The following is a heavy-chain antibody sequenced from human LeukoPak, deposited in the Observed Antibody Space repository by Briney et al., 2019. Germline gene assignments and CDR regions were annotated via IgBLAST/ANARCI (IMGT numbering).Heavy chain of an antibody. Sequence: GGSLRLSCAASGFTFSCCDMHWVRQAPGKGLEWMALISYDGSDKYYADSVKGRFTISRDNSKNTLFLQMNSLRTEDTAVYYCAKGYDSVSIWGQGTLVTVSS. J-gene: IGHJ1*01. CDR1: GFTFSCCD. V-gene: IGHV3-30*18. D-gene: IGHD3-22*01. CDR3: AKGYDSVSI. CDR2: ISYDGSDK.